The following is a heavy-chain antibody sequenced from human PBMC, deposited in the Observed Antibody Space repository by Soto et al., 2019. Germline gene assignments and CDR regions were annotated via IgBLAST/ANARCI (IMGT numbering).Heavy chain of an antibody. CDR2: INHSGST. D-gene: IGHD4-17*01. CDR1: GGSFSCYY. CDR3: ARTRTGWFDP. V-gene: IGHV4-34*01. Sequence: LSLTCAVYGGSFSCYYWSWIRQPPGKGLEWIGEINHSGSTNYNPSLKSRVTISVDTSKNQFSLKLSSVTAADTAVYYCARTRTGWFDPWGQGTLVTVSS. J-gene: IGHJ5*02.